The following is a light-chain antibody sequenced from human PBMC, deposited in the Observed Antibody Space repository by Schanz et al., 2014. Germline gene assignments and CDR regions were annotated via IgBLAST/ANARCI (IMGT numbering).Light chain of an antibody. Sequence: QSVLTQPPSVSGTPGQLVTIPCSGSSSNIGSNYVYWYQQLPGTAPKLVIYSNNQRPSGVPDRFSGSRSGTSASLAISGLRSEDEADFYCAVWDESLSGWVFGGGTKLTVL. CDR2: SNN. J-gene: IGLJ3*02. CDR1: SSNIGSNY. V-gene: IGLV1-47*01. CDR3: AVWDESLSGWV.